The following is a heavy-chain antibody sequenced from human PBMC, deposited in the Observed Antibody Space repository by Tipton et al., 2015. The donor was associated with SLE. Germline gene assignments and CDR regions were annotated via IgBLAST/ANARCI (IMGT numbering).Heavy chain of an antibody. CDR3: ARGPFQRWPPGAY. D-gene: IGHD6-19*01. J-gene: IGHJ4*02. Sequence: TLSLTCAVSGGSFSGYHWTWIRQPPGQGLEWIGGIADTGSPNYNPSRKSRVTISLDTSKSQFSLILNSLTAADTAVYYCARGPFQRWPPGAYWGQGTLVTVSS. V-gene: IGHV4-34*01. CDR2: IADTGSP. CDR1: GGSFSGYH.